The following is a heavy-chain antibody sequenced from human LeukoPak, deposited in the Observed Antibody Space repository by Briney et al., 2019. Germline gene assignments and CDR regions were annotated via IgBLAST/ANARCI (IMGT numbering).Heavy chain of an antibody. V-gene: IGHV1-69*13. D-gene: IGHD6-13*01. Sequence: VASVKVSCKASGGTFSSYAISWVRQAPGQGLEWMGGIIPIFGTANYAQKFQGRVTITADESTSTAYMGLSSLRSEDTAVYYCARDPIEPPTYSSSWYYYYGMDVWGQGTTVTVSS. J-gene: IGHJ6*02. CDR1: GGTFSSYA. CDR2: IIPIFGTA. CDR3: ARDPIEPPTYSSSWYYYYGMDV.